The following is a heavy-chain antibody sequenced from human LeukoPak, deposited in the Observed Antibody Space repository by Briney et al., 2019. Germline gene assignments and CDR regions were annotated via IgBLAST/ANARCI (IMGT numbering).Heavy chain of an antibody. D-gene: IGHD4-17*01. CDR2: IFYSGST. CDR3: ASLTTVTQGYFDS. Sequence: PSETLSLTCTVSGASISSDYYFWGWIRQPPGQGLQWIGSIFYSGSTYYNPSLKSRVTVSVDTSKNQFSLKLSSVTATDTAVYYCASLTTVTQGYFDSWGQGTLVTVSS. J-gene: IGHJ4*02. CDR1: GASISSDYYF. V-gene: IGHV4-39*01.